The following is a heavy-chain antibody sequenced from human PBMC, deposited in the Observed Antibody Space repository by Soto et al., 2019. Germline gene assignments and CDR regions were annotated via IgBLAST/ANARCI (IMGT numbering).Heavy chain of an antibody. V-gene: IGHV4-59*01. D-gene: IGHD2-2*01. CDR3: ARGAEGHCSSTSCYWQLPYDNWFDP. CDR1: GGSISSYY. J-gene: IGHJ5*02. Sequence: ASETLSLTCTVSGGSISSYYWSWIRQPPGKGLEWIGYIYYSGSTNYNPSLKSRVTISVDTSKNQFSLKLSSVTAADTAVYYCARGAEGHCSSTSCYWQLPYDNWFDPWGQGTLVTVSS. CDR2: IYYSGST.